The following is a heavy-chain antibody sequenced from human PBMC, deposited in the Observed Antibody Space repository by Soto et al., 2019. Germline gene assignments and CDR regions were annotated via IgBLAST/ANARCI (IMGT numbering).Heavy chain of an antibody. J-gene: IGHJ4*02. CDR2: IYSGGNT. CDR1: GFTVNSNY. Sequence: EVQLVETGGGLIQPGGSMRLSCAASGFTVNSNYMTWVRQAPGKGLEWVSVIYSGGNTFYADSVKGRFTISRDNSKNTLYLQMNSLRAEDTAVYFCARDDIAVTGTDYWGQGTLVTVSS. D-gene: IGHD6-19*01. CDR3: ARDDIAVTGTDY. V-gene: IGHV3-53*02.